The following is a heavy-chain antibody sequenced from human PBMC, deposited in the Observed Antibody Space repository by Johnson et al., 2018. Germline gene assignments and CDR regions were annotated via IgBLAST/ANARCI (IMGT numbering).Heavy chain of an antibody. J-gene: IGHJ1*01. CDR2: IIPILGIA. D-gene: IGHD1-26*01. CDR1: GGTFSSYT. Sequence: QVQLVQSGAEVKKPGSSVKVSCKASGGTFSSYTISWVRQAPGQGLEWMGRIIPILGIANYAQKFQGRVTITADKSTSTAYMELSSLRSEDTAVYYWARDFGHSGSPFQPWGQGTLVTVSS. CDR3: ARDFGHSGSPFQP. V-gene: IGHV1-69*04.